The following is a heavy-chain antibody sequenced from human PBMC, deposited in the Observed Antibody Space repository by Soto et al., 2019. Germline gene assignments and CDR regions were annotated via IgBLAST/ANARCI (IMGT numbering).Heavy chain of an antibody. CDR3: ARLGYYDYIWGSYRKDQYFDY. CDR1: GGSISSSSYY. D-gene: IGHD3-16*02. CDR2: IYYSGST. Sequence: PEETLSLTCTVSGGSISSSSYYWGWIRQPPGKELEWIGSIYYSGSTYYNLSLKSRVTISVDTSKNQFSLKLSSVTAADTAVYYCARLGYYDYIWGSYRKDQYFDYWAQGTLVTVSS. V-gene: IGHV4-39*01. J-gene: IGHJ4*02.